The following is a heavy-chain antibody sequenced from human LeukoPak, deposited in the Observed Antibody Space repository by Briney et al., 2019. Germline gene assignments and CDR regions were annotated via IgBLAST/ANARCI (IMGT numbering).Heavy chain of an antibody. D-gene: IGHD3-10*01. V-gene: IGHV1-8*01. CDR1: GYTFTSYD. J-gene: IGHJ6*03. CDR3: AIRYGSGEKYYYYYYMDV. Sequence: GASVKVSCKASGYTFTSYDISWVRQATGQGLEWMGWMNPNSGNTGYAQKFQGRVTMTRNTSISTAYMELSSLRSEDTAVYYCAIRYGSGEKYYYYYYMDVWGKGTTVTVSS. CDR2: MNPNSGNT.